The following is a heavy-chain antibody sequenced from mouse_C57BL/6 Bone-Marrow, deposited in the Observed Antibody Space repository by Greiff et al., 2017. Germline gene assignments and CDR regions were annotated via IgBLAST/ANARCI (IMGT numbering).Heavy chain of an antibody. CDR2: ISSGGSYT. J-gene: IGHJ3*01. CDR1: GFTFSSYG. Sequence: DVKLVESGGDLVKPGGSLKLSCAASGFTFSSYGMSWVRQTPDKRLEWVATISSGGSYTYYPDSVKGRFTIARDNAKNTLYLQMSSLKSEDTAMYYCARRGGYYEGFAYWGQGTLVTVSA. D-gene: IGHD2-3*01. V-gene: IGHV5-6*02. CDR3: ARRGGYYEGFAY.